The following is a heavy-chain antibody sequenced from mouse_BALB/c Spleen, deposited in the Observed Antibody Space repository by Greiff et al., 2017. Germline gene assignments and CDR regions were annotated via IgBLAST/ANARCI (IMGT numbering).Heavy chain of an antibody. CDR2: ILPGSGST. CDR3: ARSPGGNYGGYYYAMDY. J-gene: IGHJ4*01. D-gene: IGHD2-1*01. Sequence: QVQLQQSGAELMKPGASVKISCKATGYTFSSYWIEWVKQRPGHGLEWIGEILPGSGSTNYNEKFKGKATFTADTSSNTAYMQLSSLTSEDSAVYYCARSPGGNYGGYYYAMDYWGQGTSVTVSS. V-gene: IGHV1-9*01. CDR1: GYTFSSYW.